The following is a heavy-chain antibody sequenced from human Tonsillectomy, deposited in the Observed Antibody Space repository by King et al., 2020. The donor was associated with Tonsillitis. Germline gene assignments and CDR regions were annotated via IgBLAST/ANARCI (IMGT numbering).Heavy chain of an antibody. CDR2: IIPFFGTA. J-gene: IGHJ6*02. D-gene: IGHD3-10*01. V-gene: IGHV1-69*01. CDR1: GGTFSSYA. CDR3: ARGRRDSYYYYGVDV. Sequence: VQLVQSGAEVKKPGSSVKVSCKASGGTFSSYAISWVRQAPGQGLEWMGGIIPFFGTANYAQKFQGRVTITADEFTSTGYMELSSLRSEDTAGYYCARGRRDSYYYYGVDVWGQGTTVTVSS.